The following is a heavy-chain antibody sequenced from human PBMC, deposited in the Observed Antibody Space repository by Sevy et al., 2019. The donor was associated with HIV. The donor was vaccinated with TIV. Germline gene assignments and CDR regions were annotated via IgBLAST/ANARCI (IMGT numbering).Heavy chain of an antibody. Sequence: GGSLRLSCAASGFTFSSYAMHWVRQAPGKGLEWVAVISYDGSNKYYADSVKGRFTISRDNSKNTLYLQMNSLRAEDTAVHYCARDRRIVGVTSYWGAFDIWGQGTMVTVSS. CDR3: ARDRRIVGVTSYWGAFDI. V-gene: IGHV3-30-3*01. CDR2: ISYDGSNK. J-gene: IGHJ3*02. D-gene: IGHD3-22*01. CDR1: GFTFSSYA.